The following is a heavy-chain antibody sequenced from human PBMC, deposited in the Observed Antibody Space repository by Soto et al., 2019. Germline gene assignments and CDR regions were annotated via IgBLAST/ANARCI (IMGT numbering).Heavy chain of an antibody. Sequence: EVQLLESGGGLLQPGGSLRLSCADSGFTFSSYAVSWVRQARGKGLGGVSAISGSGGSTYYADSVNGRFTISRDTSKNTLYLQMNSLKAEDTAVYYCALISLAGSAYGMDVWGQGTTVTVSS. CDR1: GFTFSSYA. J-gene: IGHJ6*02. CDR3: ALISLAGSAYGMDV. V-gene: IGHV3-23*01. D-gene: IGHD6-19*01. CDR2: ISGSGGST.